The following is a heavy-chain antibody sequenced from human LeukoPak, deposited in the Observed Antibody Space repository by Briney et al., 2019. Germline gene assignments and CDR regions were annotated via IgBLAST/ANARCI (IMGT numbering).Heavy chain of an antibody. V-gene: IGHV3-30-3*01. D-gene: IGHD3-3*01. J-gene: IGHJ4*02. CDR1: GGTFSSYA. CDR2: ISYDGSNK. CDR3: ARETTKSYYDFNGNFDY. Sequence: SCKASGGTFSSYAISWVRQAPGKGLEWVAVISYDGSNKYYADSVKGRFTISRDNSKNTLYLQMNSLRAEDTAVYYCARETTKSYYDFNGNFDYWGQGTLVTVSS.